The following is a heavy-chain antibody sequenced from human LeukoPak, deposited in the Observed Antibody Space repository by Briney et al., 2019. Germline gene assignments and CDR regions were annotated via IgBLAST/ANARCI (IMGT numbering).Heavy chain of an antibody. CDR2: ISSSSSYI. CDR1: GFTFSSYS. J-gene: IGHJ4*02. CDR3: ARDKDGLADY. Sequence: GGSLRLSCAASGFTFSSYSLNWVRQASGKGLEWVSSISSSSSYIYYADSVKGRFTISRDNAKNSLYLQMNSLRAEDTAVYYCARDKDGLADYWGQGTLVTVSS. D-gene: IGHD6-19*01. V-gene: IGHV3-21*01.